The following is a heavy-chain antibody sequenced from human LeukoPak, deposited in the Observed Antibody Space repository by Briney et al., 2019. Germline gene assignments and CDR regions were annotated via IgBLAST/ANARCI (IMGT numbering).Heavy chain of an antibody. D-gene: IGHD3-3*01. CDR1: GFTFSSYA. CDR3: AKDRTNYDFWSSPFDY. V-gene: IGHV3-23*01. CDR2: ISGSGGST. Sequence: GGSLRLSCAASGFTFSSYAMSWVRQAPGKGLEWVSAISGSGGSTYYADSVKGRLTISRDNSKNTLYLQMNSLRAEDTAVYYCAKDRTNYDFWSSPFDYWGQGTLVTVSS. J-gene: IGHJ4*02.